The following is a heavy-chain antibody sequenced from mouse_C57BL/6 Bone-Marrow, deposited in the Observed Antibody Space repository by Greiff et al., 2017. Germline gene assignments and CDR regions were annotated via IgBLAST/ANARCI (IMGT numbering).Heavy chain of an antibody. CDR3: ARTMITTFDY. Sequence: SGPELVKPGASVKMSCKASGYTFTDYNMHWVKQSHGKSLEWIGYINPNNGGTSYNQKFKGKATLTVNKSSSTAYMELRSLTSEDSAVYYCARTMITTFDYWGQGTTLTVSS. CDR2: INPNNGGT. D-gene: IGHD2-4*01. V-gene: IGHV1-22*01. CDR1: GYTFTDYN. J-gene: IGHJ2*01.